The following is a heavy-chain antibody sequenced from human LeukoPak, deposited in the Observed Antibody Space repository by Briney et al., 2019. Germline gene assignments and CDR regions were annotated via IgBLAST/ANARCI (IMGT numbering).Heavy chain of an antibody. J-gene: IGHJ4*02. D-gene: IGHD3-10*01. V-gene: IGHV4-59*11. CDR3: ARDQWFGELIV. CDR2: IYYSART. Sequence: SGARSLPWTGSGGSIRSHYWSGVRQPPGKGLEWIGNIYYSARTNYNSSLKSRVSISADTSKNQFSLKLSSVTAADTAVYYCARDQWFGELIVWGQGTLVTVSS. CDR1: GGSIRSHY.